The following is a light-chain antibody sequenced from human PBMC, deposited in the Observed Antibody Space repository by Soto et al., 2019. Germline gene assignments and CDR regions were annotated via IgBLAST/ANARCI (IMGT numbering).Light chain of an antibody. Sequence: DILMTQSPSSLSASVGDRLTITCRASRDISNSLAWYQHTPGKAPKLLLRGASSLHRGVPSRFSGGGAGTEFTLTISSLQPEDFATYYCQQTSALPRTFGQGTKV. V-gene: IGKV1-12*01. CDR3: QQTSALPRT. J-gene: IGKJ1*01. CDR2: GAS. CDR1: RDISNS.